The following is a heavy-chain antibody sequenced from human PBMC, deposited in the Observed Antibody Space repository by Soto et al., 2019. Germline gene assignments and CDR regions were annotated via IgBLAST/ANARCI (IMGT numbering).Heavy chain of an antibody. CDR1: GGTFSSYT. CDR3: ARSSSSWTYYFDY. V-gene: IGHV1-69*02. CDR2: IIPILGIA. J-gene: IGHJ4*02. Sequence: QVQLVQSGAEVKKPGSSVKVSCKASGGTFSSYTISWVRQAPGQGLEWMGRIIPILGIANYAQKFQGRVTITADKSTSTAYMELSSLRCEDTAVYYCARSSSSWTYYFDYWGQGTLVTVSS. D-gene: IGHD6-13*01.